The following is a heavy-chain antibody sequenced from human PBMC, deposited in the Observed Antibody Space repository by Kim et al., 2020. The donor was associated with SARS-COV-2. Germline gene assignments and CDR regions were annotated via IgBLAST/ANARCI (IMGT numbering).Heavy chain of an antibody. Sequence: GGSLRLSCAASGFTFSSYGMHWVRQAPGKGLEWVAVISYDGSNKYYADSVKGRFTISRDNSKNTLYLQMNSLRAEDTAVYYCAKAIRGSGSYQPFPDYWGQGTLVTVSS. V-gene: IGHV3-30*18. CDR2: ISYDGSNK. J-gene: IGHJ4*02. CDR1: GFTFSSYG. D-gene: IGHD3-10*01. CDR3: AKAIRGSGSYQPFPDY.